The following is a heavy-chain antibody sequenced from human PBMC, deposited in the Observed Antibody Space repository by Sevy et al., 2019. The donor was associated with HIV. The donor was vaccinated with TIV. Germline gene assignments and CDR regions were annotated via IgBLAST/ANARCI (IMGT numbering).Heavy chain of an antibody. CDR2: ISWNSRNI. CDR1: GFPFNDHA. CDR3: ATRWTPGY. D-gene: IGHD1-1*01. V-gene: IGHV3-9*01. J-gene: IGHJ4*02. Sequence: GGSLRLSCAASGFPFNDHAMHWVRLVPGKGLEWVSGISWNSRNIGYADSVKGRFTISRDNSNNTLYLQMNTLRTEDTAVYYCATRWTPGYWGQGTLVTVSS.